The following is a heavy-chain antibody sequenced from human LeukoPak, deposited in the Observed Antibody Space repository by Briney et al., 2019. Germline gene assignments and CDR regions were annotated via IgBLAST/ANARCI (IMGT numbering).Heavy chain of an antibody. D-gene: IGHD4-17*01. Sequence: GGSLRLSCAASGFTFSSYSMNWVRQAPGKGLEWVSSISSSSSYIYYADSVKGRSTISRDNAKNSLYLQMNSLRAEDTAVYYCARESYGDYYFDYWGQGTLVTVSS. CDR3: ARESYGDYYFDY. V-gene: IGHV3-21*01. CDR2: ISSSSSYI. J-gene: IGHJ4*02. CDR1: GFTFSSYS.